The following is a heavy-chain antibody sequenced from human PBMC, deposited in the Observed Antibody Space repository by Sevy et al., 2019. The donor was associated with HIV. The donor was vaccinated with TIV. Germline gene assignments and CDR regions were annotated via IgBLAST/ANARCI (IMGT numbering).Heavy chain of an antibody. CDR3: ARDMSYYDSIGNDDWYFDL. CDR2: MGSTGDYI. D-gene: IGHD3-22*01. Sequence: GGYLRLCCAASGFTFISYSMNWVRQAPGKGLACVASMGSTGDYIYYADSMKGRFTMSRDNAKKSLYLQMKSLRAEDTAVYYCARDMSYYDSIGNDDWYFDLWGRGTLVTVSS. CDR1: GFTFISYS. J-gene: IGHJ2*01. V-gene: IGHV3-21*01.